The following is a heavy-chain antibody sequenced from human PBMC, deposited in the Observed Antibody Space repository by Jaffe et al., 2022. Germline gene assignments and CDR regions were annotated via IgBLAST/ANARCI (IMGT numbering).Heavy chain of an antibody. J-gene: IGHJ4*02. Sequence: QLQLQESGSGLVKPSQTLSLTCAVSGGSISSGGYSWSWIRQPPGKGLEWIGYIYHSGSTYYNPSLKSRVTISVDRSKNQFSLKLSSVTAADTAVYYCARFHPKSYYYGSGEGELYYFDYWGQGTLVTVSS. CDR1: GGSISSGGYS. V-gene: IGHV4-30-2*01. CDR2: IYHSGST. CDR3: ARFHPKSYYYGSGEGELYYFDY. D-gene: IGHD3-10*01.